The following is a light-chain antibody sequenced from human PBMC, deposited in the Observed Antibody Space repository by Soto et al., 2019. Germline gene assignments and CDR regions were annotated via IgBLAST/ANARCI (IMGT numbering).Light chain of an antibody. CDR2: DVS. CDR3: QQSYSTPWT. V-gene: IGKV1-39*01. J-gene: IGKJ1*01. Sequence: DIQMAQSPSTLSASVGDSVTITCRASQSVAASLAWYQQKPGEAPKLLIFDVSNLETGVPSRFSGSGSGTDFTLTISSMQPEDFATYYCQQSYSTPWTFGQGTKVDIK. CDR1: QSVAAS.